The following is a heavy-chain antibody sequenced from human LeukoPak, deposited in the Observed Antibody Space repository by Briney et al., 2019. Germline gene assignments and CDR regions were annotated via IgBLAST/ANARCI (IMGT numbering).Heavy chain of an antibody. CDR2: IYYGGST. Sequence: SQTLSLTCTVSGGSISSYYWSWIRQPPGKGLEWIGSIYYGGSTYYNPSLKSRVTISVDTSKNQFSLKLSSVTAADTAMYYCARKYCSGGDCYSNYWGQGTLVTVSS. D-gene: IGHD2-15*01. CDR1: GGSISSYY. J-gene: IGHJ4*02. V-gene: IGHV4-59*05. CDR3: ARKYCSGGDCYSNY.